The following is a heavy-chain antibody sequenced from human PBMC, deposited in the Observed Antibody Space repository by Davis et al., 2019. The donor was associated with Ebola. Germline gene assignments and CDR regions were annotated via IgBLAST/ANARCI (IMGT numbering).Heavy chain of an antibody. V-gene: IGHV4-30-4*01. J-gene: IGHJ6*02. Sequence: SETLSLTCTVSGGSISSGDYYWSWIRQPPGKGLEWIGYIYYSGSTYYNPSLKSRVTISVDTSKNQFSLKLSSVTAADTAVYYCASGSNYQYYYYGMDVWGQGTTVTVSS. D-gene: IGHD4-11*01. CDR1: GGSISSGDYY. CDR2: IYYSGST. CDR3: ASGSNYQYYYYGMDV.